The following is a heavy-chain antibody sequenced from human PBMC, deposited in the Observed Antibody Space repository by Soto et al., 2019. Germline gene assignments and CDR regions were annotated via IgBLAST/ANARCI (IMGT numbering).Heavy chain of an antibody. CDR3: ARGSGVTVTDY. V-gene: IGHV1-46*03. Sequence: QVQLVQSGAEVKKPGASVKVSCKASGYTFTSYYMHWVRQAPGQGLERMGIINPSGGSTYYVQKYQGRVTMTSDTSTTTVYMELSSLTSADTAVYYCARGSGVTVTDYWGQGTKVIV. CDR1: GYTFTSYY. D-gene: IGHD2-21*02. CDR2: INPSGGST. J-gene: IGHJ4*02.